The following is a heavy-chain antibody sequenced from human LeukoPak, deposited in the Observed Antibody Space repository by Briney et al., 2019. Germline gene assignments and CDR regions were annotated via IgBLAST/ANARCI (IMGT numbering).Heavy chain of an antibody. V-gene: IGHV3-53*04. CDR2: IYSGGGT. Sequence: PGGSLRLSCAASGFTVSSNYMSWVRQAPGKGLEWVSVIYSGGGTYYADSVKGRFTISRHNSKNTLYLQMNSLRAEDTAVYYCARGGGSYAVDYWGQGTLVTVSS. J-gene: IGHJ4*02. CDR3: ARGGGSYAVDY. CDR1: GFTVSSNY. D-gene: IGHD2-15*01.